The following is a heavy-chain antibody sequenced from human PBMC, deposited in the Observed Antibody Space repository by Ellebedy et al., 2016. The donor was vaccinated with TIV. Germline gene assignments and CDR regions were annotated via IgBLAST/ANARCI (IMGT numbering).Heavy chain of an antibody. CDR3: ARDRGGRVFRDY. Sequence: GGSLRLXXAASGFTFSSYSMNWVRQAPGKGLEWVSVIYSGGSTYYADSVKGRFTISRDNSKNTLYLQMNSLRAEDTAVYYCARDRGGRVFRDYWGQGTLVTVSS. V-gene: IGHV3-66*01. J-gene: IGHJ4*02. CDR1: GFTFSSYS. D-gene: IGHD2-8*01. CDR2: IYSGGST.